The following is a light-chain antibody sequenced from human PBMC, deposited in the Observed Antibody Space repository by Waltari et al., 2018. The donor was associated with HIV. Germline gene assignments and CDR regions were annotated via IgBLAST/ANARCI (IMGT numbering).Light chain of an antibody. CDR3: MIWHSSAWV. CDR2: YKSDSDK. Sequence: QAVLTQPPSLSASPGASARLTCTLRSVINVGIYRLSWYQQKSGSPPQYLLRYKSDSDKQLGSGGPSRFSGSKDASANAGIVRIAGLQSEDEADYYCMIWHSSAWVFGGGTKLTVL. V-gene: IGLV5-45*01. CDR1: SVINVGIYR. J-gene: IGLJ2*01.